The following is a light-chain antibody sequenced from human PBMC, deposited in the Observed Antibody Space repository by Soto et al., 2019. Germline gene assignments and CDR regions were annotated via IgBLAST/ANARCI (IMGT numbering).Light chain of an antibody. Sequence: DIQMTQSPSSLSASVGDRVTITCRASQSISAYLNWYQQKPGKAPKLLIYAASSLQSGVPSRFSGSGSGSDFTLTISSLQPEDVATYYCQQSYNTLLYTFGQGTKLVIK. CDR1: QSISAY. J-gene: IGKJ2*01. CDR2: AAS. V-gene: IGKV1-39*01. CDR3: QQSYNTLLYT.